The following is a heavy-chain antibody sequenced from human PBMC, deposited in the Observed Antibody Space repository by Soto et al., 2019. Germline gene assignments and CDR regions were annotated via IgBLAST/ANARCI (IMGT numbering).Heavy chain of an antibody. D-gene: IGHD6-13*01. J-gene: IGHJ4*02. Sequence: SLRLSCAASGFTFSRYGMHWVRQAPGKGLEWVAVISYDGSNKYYADSVKGRFTISRDNSKNTLYLQMNSLRAEDTAVYYCAKETAAAGTSINFEFDYWGQGTLVTVSS. CDR3: AKETAAAGTSINFEFDY. CDR2: ISYDGSNK. V-gene: IGHV3-30*18. CDR1: GFTFSRYG.